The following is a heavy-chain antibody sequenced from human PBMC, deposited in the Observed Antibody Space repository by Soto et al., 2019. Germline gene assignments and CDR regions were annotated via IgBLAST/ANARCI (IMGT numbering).Heavy chain of an antibody. D-gene: IGHD3-10*01. CDR1: GYTFTSYD. J-gene: IGHJ5*02. CDR3: AGGRDSLVRGVRNWFPP. Sequence: GASVKVSCKASGYTFTSYDMHWVRQAPGQRLEWMGWINAGNGNTKYSQKFQGRVTITRDTSASTAYMELSSLRSEDTAVYYCAGGRDSLVRGVRNWFPPWSQGTLVPVSS. V-gene: IGHV1-3*01. CDR2: INAGNGNT.